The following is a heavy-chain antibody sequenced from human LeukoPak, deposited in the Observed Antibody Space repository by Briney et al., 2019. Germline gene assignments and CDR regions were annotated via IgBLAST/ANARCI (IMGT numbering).Heavy chain of an antibody. Sequence: PGGSLRLSCAASGFTFSSYWMSWVRQAPGKGLEWVSYISSSSSTIYYADSVKGRFTISRDNAKNSLYLQMNSLRAEDTAVYYCARRSGGKGYDSSGYYLGGDFFDYWGQGTLVTVSS. V-gene: IGHV3-48*01. D-gene: IGHD3-22*01. J-gene: IGHJ4*02. CDR3: ARRSGGKGYDSSGYYLGGDFFDY. CDR1: GFTFSSYW. CDR2: ISSSSSTI.